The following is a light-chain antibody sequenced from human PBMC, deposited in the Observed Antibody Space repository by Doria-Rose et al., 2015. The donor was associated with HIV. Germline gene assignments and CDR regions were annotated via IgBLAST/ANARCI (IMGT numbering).Light chain of an antibody. Sequence: DIRVTQSPESLGMSLGERATLNCKSNQSLLYTSKNYLAWYQQKPGQPPKLLIYWASTRQSGVPARFSGSRSGTDFTLTISSLEAEDAAVYYCQQYYDTPSFGPGTTVDIK. CDR3: QQYYDTPS. CDR1: QSLLYTSKNY. CDR2: WAS. J-gene: IGKJ3*01. V-gene: IGKV4-1*01.